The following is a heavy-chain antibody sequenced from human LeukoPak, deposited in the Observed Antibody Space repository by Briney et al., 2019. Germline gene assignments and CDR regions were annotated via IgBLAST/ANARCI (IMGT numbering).Heavy chain of an antibody. CDR2: IYYSGST. CDR1: GCSISSGGYY. D-gene: IGHD3-10*01. Sequence: SETLSLTCTVSGCSISSGGYYWSWIRQHPGKGLEWIGYIYYSGSTYYNPSLKSRVTISVDTSKNQFSLKLSSVTAADTAVYYCARDKGGSGSYYNGFDPWGQGTLVTVSS. J-gene: IGHJ5*02. CDR3: ARDKGGSGSYYNGFDP. V-gene: IGHV4-31*03.